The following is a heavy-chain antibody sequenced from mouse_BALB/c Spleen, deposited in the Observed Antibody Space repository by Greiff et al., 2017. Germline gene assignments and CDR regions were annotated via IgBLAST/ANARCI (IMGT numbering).Heavy chain of an antibody. CDR2: IRLKSDNYAT. CDR3: RGYPYYYAMDY. V-gene: IGHV6-3*01. CDR1: GFTFSSYW. Sequence: EVKVEESGGGLVQPGGSMKLSCVASGFTFSSYWMSWVRQSPEKGLEWVAEIRLKSDNYATHYAESVKGKFTISRDDSKSRLYLQMNSLRAEDTGIYYCRGYPYYYAMDYWGQGTSVTVSS. D-gene: IGHD5-1*01. J-gene: IGHJ4*01.